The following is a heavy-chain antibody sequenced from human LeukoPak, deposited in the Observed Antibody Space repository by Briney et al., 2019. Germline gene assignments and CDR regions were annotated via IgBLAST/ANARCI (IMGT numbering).Heavy chain of an antibody. CDR2: IHSSGIT. Sequence: SETLSLTCTVSGGSISSYYWTWIRQPAGKGLEWIGRIHSSGITNYNPSLKSRVTMSIDTSKNQFSLKVTSVIAADTAVYYCARDDADPSGQFKAFDPWGQGTLVTVSS. V-gene: IGHV4-4*07. J-gene: IGHJ5*02. CDR1: GGSISSYY. CDR3: ARDDADPSGQFKAFDP. D-gene: IGHD2-2*01.